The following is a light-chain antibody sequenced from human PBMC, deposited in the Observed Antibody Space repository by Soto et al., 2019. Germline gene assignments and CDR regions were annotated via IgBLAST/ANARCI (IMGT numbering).Light chain of an antibody. J-gene: IGLJ1*01. CDR2: EGS. Sequence: QSALAPPSSLSGSPGQSITISCTGTSSDVGSYNLVSWYQQHPGKAPKLMIYEGSKRPSGVSNRFSGSKSGDTASLTISGLQAEDEADYYCCSYAGNSLYVFGTGTKVTVL. CDR3: CSYAGNSLYV. V-gene: IGLV2-23*01. CDR1: SSDVGSYNL.